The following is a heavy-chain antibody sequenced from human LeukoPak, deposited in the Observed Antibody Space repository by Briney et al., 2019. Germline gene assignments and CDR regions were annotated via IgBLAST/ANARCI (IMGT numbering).Heavy chain of an antibody. CDR2: LYGGGDVT. Sequence: GGSLRLSCAASGFTFSNFAMTWVRQAPGKGLEWVSGLYGGGDVTYYADSVKGRFTISRDDAKNTLYLQMNSLRAEDTAVYYCAKARGPAATHHEYWGQGTLVTVSS. J-gene: IGHJ4*02. D-gene: IGHD6-25*01. V-gene: IGHV3-23*01. CDR1: GFTFSNFA. CDR3: AKARGPAATHHEY.